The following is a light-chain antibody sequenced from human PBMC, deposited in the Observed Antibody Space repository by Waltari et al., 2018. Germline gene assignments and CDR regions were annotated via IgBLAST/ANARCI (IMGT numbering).Light chain of an antibody. V-gene: IGLV1-44*01. CDR3: GAWDDGVKEWV. CDR2: STT. J-gene: IGLJ3*02. Sequence: QSVLTQPPSASATPGRSVTISSSGTIYNIGITTVTWYQQFPGSAPKLPIFSTTQRPSGVPDRFSASKSGTSASLAINGLQAADEADYYCGAWDDGVKEWVFGGGTKLTVL. CDR1: IYNIGITT.